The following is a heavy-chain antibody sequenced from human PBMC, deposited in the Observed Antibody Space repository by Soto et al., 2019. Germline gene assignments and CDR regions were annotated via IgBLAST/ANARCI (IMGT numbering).Heavy chain of an antibody. CDR2: IYSGGST. V-gene: IGHV3-53*01. D-gene: IGHD4-17*01. Sequence: GESLKISCAASGFTVSSNYMSWVRQAPGKGLEWVSVIYSGGSTYYADSVKGRFTISRDNSKNTLYLQMNSLRAEDTAVYYCAKSYGDYEYYYYYYMDVWGKGTTVTVSS. CDR1: GFTVSSNY. J-gene: IGHJ6*03. CDR3: AKSYGDYEYYYYYYMDV.